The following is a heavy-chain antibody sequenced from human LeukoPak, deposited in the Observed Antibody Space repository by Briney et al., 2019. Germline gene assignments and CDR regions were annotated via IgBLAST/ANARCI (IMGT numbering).Heavy chain of an antibody. D-gene: IGHD6-13*01. J-gene: IGHJ4*02. CDR1: GFTFSSYW. Sequence: PGGSLRLSCAAYGFTFSSYWMHWVRQVPGEGLVWVSFIKGDGSTTRYADSVKGRFTISRDNAKNTLYLQMNSLRAEDTAVYYCARGGVTAANDFWGQGTLVTVSS. V-gene: IGHV3-74*01. CDR3: ARGGVTAANDF. CDR2: IKGDGSTT.